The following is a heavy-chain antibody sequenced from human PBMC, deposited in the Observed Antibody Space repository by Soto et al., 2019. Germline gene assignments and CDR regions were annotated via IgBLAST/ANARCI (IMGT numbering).Heavy chain of an antibody. V-gene: IGHV1-24*01. CDR3: ATDPAAGGWFDP. D-gene: IGHD6-13*01. J-gene: IGHJ5*02. CDR1: GYTLTELS. CDR2: FDPEDGET. Sequence: ASVKVSCKVSGYTLTELSMHWVRQAPGKGLEWMGGFDPEDGETIYAQKFQGRVTMTEDTSTDTAYMELSSLRSEDTAVYYCATDPAAGGWFDPWGQGTLVTVSS.